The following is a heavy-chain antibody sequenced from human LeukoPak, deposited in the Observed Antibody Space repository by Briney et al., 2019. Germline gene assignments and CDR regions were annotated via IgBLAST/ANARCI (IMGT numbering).Heavy chain of an antibody. CDR3: AAISGYSSGWYYSTPNWFDP. J-gene: IGHJ5*02. D-gene: IGHD6-19*01. Sequence: ASVKVSCKASGLTFTSSAMQWVRQARGQRLEWIGWIVVGSGNTNYAQKFQERVTITRDMSTSTAYMELSSLRSEDTAVYYCAAISGYSSGWYYSTPNWFDPWGQGTLVTVSS. CDR2: IVVGSGNT. V-gene: IGHV1-58*02. CDR1: GLTFTSSA.